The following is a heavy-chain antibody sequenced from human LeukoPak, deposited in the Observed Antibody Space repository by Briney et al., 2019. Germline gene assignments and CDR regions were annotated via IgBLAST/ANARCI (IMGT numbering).Heavy chain of an antibody. J-gene: IGHJ4*02. CDR3: AREPHAHYYDSSGYPVDY. CDR2: IYYSGST. Sequence: SETLSLTCAVHGGSFSGYYWSWIRQPPGKGLEWIGYIYYSGSTYYNPSLKSRVTISVDTSKNQFSLKLSSVTAADTAVYYCAREPHAHYYDSSGYPVDYWGQGTLVTVSS. D-gene: IGHD3-22*01. V-gene: IGHV4-30-4*01. CDR1: GGSFSGYY.